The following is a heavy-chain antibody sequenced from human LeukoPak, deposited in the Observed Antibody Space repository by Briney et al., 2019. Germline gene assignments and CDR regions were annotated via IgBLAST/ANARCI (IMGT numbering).Heavy chain of an antibody. Sequence: SETLSLTCTVSGGSINSYYWSWIRQPPGKGLEWIGYIYYSGSTNYNPSLKSRVTISVDTSKNQFSLRLSSVTAADTAVYYCAKLGYSSGSYILRNEYLQYWGQGTLVTVSS. CDR3: AKLGYSSGSYILRNEYLQY. CDR2: IYYSGST. J-gene: IGHJ1*01. D-gene: IGHD6-19*01. V-gene: IGHV4-59*01. CDR1: GGSINSYY.